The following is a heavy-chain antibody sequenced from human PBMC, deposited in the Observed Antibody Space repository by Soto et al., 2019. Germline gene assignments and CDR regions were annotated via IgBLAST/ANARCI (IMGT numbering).Heavy chain of an antibody. J-gene: IGHJ6*02. CDR3: ARDRIRATGGTARHYFGLDV. CDR1: GGSIRSGGYY. CDR2: IYYSGNT. D-gene: IGHD2-8*02. Sequence: SETLSLTCTVSGGSIRSGGYYWSWVRQNPRRGLEWIGNIYYSGNTYYNPSLKSRLTISVDTSKNQFSLNLSSVTAADTAVYYCARDRIRATGGTARHYFGLDVWGQGTTVTVSS. V-gene: IGHV4-31*03.